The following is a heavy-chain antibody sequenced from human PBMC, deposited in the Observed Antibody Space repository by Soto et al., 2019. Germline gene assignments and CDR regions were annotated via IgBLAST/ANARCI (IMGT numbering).Heavy chain of an antibody. CDR2: IYNSGST. CDR1: GGSISSSSYY. CDR3: ARDYDSSGDY. J-gene: IGHJ4*02. Sequence: QLQLQESGPGLVKPSETLSLTCTVSGGSISSSSYYWGWIRQPPGKGLEWIGRIYNSGSTYYTPSLKRRVTISVDTSKNPFPPKLSSVTAADTAVYYCARDYDSSGDYWGQGTLVTVSS. D-gene: IGHD3-22*01. V-gene: IGHV4-39*01.